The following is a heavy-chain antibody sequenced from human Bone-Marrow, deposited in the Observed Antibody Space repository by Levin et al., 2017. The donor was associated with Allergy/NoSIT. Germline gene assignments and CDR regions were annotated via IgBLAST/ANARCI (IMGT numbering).Heavy chain of an antibody. D-gene: IGHD6-13*01. CDR1: GFTFSSYW. CDR2: IKQDGSEK. Sequence: PGGSLRLSCAASGFTFSSYWMSWVRQAPGKGLEWVANIKQDGSEKYYVDSVKGRFTISRDNAKNSLYLQMNSLRAEDTAVYYCAREAHIAAAGEDYWGQGTLVTVSS. CDR3: AREAHIAAAGEDY. J-gene: IGHJ4*02. V-gene: IGHV3-7*01.